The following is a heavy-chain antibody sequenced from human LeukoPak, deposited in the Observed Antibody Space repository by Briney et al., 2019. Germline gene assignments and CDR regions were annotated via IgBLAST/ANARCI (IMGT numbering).Heavy chain of an antibody. CDR3: ARGPRIAVAGTGGRFDD. V-gene: IGHV4-34*01. D-gene: IGHD6-19*01. CDR1: GGSFSGYY. J-gene: IGHJ4*02. Sequence: SETLSLTCAVYGGSFSGYYWSWLRQPPGKGLEWLGEINHSGSTNYNPSLKSRVTISVDTSKNQVFLRLSSVTAADTAVYYCARGPRIAVAGTGGRFDDWGQGTLVTVSS. CDR2: INHSGST.